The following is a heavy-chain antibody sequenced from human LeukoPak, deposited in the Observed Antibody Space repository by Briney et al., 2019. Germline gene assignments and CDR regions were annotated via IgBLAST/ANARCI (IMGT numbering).Heavy chain of an antibody. CDR3: ARDWNDVYPLDY. J-gene: IGHJ4*02. CDR2: ISSSSSYI. V-gene: IGHV3-21*01. Sequence: GGSLRLSCAASGFTFSSYSMNWVRQAPGKGLEWVSSISSSSSYIYYADSVKGRFTISRDNAKNSLYLQMNSLRAEDTAVYYCARDWNDVYPLDYWGQGTLVTVSS. D-gene: IGHD1-1*01. CDR1: GFTFSSYS.